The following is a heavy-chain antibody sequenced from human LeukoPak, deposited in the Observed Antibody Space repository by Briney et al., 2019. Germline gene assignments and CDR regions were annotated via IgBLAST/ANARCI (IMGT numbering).Heavy chain of an antibody. Sequence: SETLSLTCTVSGGSISSSSYYWGWIRQPPGKGLEWIGSIYYSGSTYYNPSLKSRVTISVDTSKNQFSLKLSSVTAADTAVYYCARLRGYSYGGGVYDWFDPWGQGTLVTVSS. V-gene: IGHV4-39*01. CDR3: ARLRGYSYGGGVYDWFDP. CDR2: IYYSGST. CDR1: GGSISSSSYY. D-gene: IGHD5-18*01. J-gene: IGHJ5*02.